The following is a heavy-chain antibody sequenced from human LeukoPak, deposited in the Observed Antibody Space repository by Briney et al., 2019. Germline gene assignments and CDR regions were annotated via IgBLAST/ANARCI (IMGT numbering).Heavy chain of an antibody. J-gene: IGHJ4*02. CDR3: VRVNDYGDRNLYYFGS. CDR1: GVIFSNYG. V-gene: IGHV3-64D*06. D-gene: IGHD4-17*01. CDR2: ISSDGDNT. Sequence: GGSLRLSCSASGVIFSNYGMYWVRQAPGRGLEFVSAISSDGDNTFYADSVKGRFTISRDNSKNTLYLQTSSLRGEDTAVYYCVRVNDYGDRNLYYFGSWGQRTLVTVSS.